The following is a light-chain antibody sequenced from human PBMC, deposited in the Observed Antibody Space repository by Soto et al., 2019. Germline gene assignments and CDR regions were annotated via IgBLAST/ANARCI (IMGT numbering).Light chain of an antibody. CDR3: QQYNDWPLT. Sequence: EIVMMQSPATLSVSPGEGATLSCRASQSISSNLAWYQQNPGQAPKLLIYGATTRATGFPTRFSGSGSGTEFTLTISSLQSEDFAVYYCQQYNDWPLTFGGGTKVEIK. V-gene: IGKV3-15*01. J-gene: IGKJ4*01. CDR1: QSISSN. CDR2: GAT.